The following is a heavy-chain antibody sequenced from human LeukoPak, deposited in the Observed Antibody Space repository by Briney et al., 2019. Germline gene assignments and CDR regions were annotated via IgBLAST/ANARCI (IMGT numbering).Heavy chain of an antibody. CDR2: INPNSGGT. D-gene: IGHD3-22*01. J-gene: IGHJ6*03. CDR3: ARGPYYYDSSGYPYYYYYMDV. Sequence: ASVKVSCKASGYTFTGYYMHWVRQAPGRGLEWMGWINPNSGGTNYAQKFQGRVTMTRDTSISTAYMELSRLRSDDTAVYYCARGPYYYDSSGYPYYYYYMDVWGKGTTVTVSS. V-gene: IGHV1-2*02. CDR1: GYTFTGYY.